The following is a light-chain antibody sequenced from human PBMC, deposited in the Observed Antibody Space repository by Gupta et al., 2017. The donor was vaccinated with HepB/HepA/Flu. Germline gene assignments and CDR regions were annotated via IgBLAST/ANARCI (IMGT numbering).Light chain of an antibody. Sequence: INQFSDSPVVSLGERATINCKSSQSVLYSSDNNNYLAWYQQRPGQPPKVLLYWASTRESGVPDRFSGSGYGTDFTLTISSLQAEDVAVYYCQQYCSSPVTFGPGTRVDIK. CDR1: QSVLYSSDNNNY. J-gene: IGKJ3*01. CDR3: QQYCSSPVT. V-gene: IGKV4-1*01. CDR2: WAS.